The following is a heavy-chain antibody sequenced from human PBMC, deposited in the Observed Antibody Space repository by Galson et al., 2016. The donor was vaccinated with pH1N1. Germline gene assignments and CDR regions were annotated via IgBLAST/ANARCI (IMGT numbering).Heavy chain of an antibody. CDR2: ISGYNGNT. D-gene: IGHD3-22*01. Sequence: SVKVSCKASGYMFSTYGINWVRKAPGQGPEWMGRISGYNGNTIYAQKFLARISMTIDKSTSTVYMDLRSLRFDDTAVYYCAKGTLPGYYDYWGQGTLVTVSS. CDR3: AKGTLPGYYDY. V-gene: IGHV1-18*01. CDR1: GYMFSTYG. J-gene: IGHJ4*02.